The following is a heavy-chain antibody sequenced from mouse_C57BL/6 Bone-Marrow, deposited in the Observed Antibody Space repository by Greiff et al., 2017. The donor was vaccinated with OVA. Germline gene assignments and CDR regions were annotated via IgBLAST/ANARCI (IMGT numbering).Heavy chain of an antibody. CDR1: GFTFSSYA. D-gene: IGHD1-1*01. CDR3: TRRVTTVVDWYFDV. CDR2: ISSGGDYI. J-gene: IGHJ1*03. V-gene: IGHV5-9-1*02. Sequence: EVKLVESGEGLVKPGGSLKLSCAASGFTFSSYAMSWVRQTPEKRLEWVAYISSGGDYIYYADTVKGRFTISRDNARNTLYLQMSILKSEDTAMYYCTRRVTTVVDWYFDVWGTGTTVTVSS.